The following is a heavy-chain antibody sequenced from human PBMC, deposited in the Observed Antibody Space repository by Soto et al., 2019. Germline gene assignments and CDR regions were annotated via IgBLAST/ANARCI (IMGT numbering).Heavy chain of an antibody. D-gene: IGHD2-21*02. CDR1: GFTFTDAW. CDR3: TLHIVVVTAIHNYLES. J-gene: IGHJ4*02. CDR2: IKRKTDGETT. V-gene: IGHV3-15*01. Sequence: GGSLRLSCTASGFTFTDAWMSWVRQAPGKGLEWVGRIKRKTDGETTDYTAPVQGRFTISRDDSKNTLFLQMNSLKIEDTAVYYCTLHIVVVTAIHNYLESWGQGTLVTVS.